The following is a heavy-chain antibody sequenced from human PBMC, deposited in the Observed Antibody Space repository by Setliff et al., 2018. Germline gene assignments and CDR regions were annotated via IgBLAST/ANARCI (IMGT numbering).Heavy chain of an antibody. J-gene: IGHJ4*02. Sequence: SSETLSLTCTVSGGSISSSSYYWGWIRQPPGKGLEWIGYIYYSGSTYYNPSLKSRVTISVDTSKNQFSLKLSSVTAADTAVYYCARQVSHYDFWSGYYDYWGQGTLVTVSS. V-gene: IGHV4-39*07. CDR1: GGSISSSSYY. CDR2: IYYSGST. CDR3: ARQVSHYDFWSGYYDY. D-gene: IGHD3-3*01.